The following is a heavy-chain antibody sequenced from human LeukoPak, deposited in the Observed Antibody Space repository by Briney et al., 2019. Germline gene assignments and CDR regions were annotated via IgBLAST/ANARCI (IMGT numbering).Heavy chain of an antibody. CDR1: GFTFSSYS. Sequence: GGSLRLSCAASGFTFSSYSMNWVRQAPGKGLEWVSSISSSSSYIYYADSVKGRLTISRDNAKNSLYLQMNSLRAEDTAVYYCAGYCSGGSCYPNWFDPWGQGTLVTVSS. J-gene: IGHJ5*02. D-gene: IGHD2-15*01. CDR3: AGYCSGGSCYPNWFDP. CDR2: ISSSSSYI. V-gene: IGHV3-21*01.